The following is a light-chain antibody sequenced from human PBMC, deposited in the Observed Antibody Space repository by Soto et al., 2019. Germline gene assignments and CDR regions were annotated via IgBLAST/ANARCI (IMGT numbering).Light chain of an antibody. J-gene: IGKJ4*01. Sequence: VLTQSAATPSLSPGERATLSCRASQSVTTYLAWYQQKPGQSPRLLIYDASSRATAIPARFSGTGSGTDFTLTISSLEPEDFGVYYCQHRSNWPPELTFGGGTKADIK. CDR2: DAS. V-gene: IGKV3-11*01. CDR1: QSVTTY. CDR3: QHRSNWPPELT.